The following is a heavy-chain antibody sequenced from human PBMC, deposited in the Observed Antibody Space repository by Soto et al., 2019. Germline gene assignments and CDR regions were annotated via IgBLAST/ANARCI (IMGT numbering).Heavy chain of an antibody. D-gene: IGHD6-13*01. CDR1: GYTFTSYG. V-gene: IGHV1-18*01. J-gene: IGHJ5*02. CDR2: ISAYNGNT. CDR3: ARDPGRIAAAGTGWFDP. Sequence: ASVKVSCKASGYTFTSYGISWVRQAPGQGLEWMGWISAYNGNTNYAQKLQGRVTMTTDTSTSTAYMELRSLRSDDTAVYYCARDPGRIAAAGTGWFDPWGQGTLVTVSS.